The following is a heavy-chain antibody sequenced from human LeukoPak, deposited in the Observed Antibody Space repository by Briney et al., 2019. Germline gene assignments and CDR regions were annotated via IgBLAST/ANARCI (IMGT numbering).Heavy chain of an antibody. Sequence: GGSLRLSCAASGFTFRSYAMSWVRQAPGKGLEWVPVISDSGGSTYYADSVKGRFTISRDNSKNTLYLQMNSLRAEDTAVYYCAKGSTKRQQFDYWGQGTLVTVSS. J-gene: IGHJ4*02. CDR2: ISDSGGST. CDR1: GFTFRSYA. CDR3: AKGSTKRQQFDY. V-gene: IGHV3-23*01. D-gene: IGHD6-13*01.